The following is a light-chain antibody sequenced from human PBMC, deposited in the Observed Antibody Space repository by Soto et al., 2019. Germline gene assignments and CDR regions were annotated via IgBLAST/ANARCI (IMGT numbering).Light chain of an antibody. CDR3: QQSYRTPRT. CDR2: DAS. V-gene: IGKV1-39*01. CDR1: QSISTY. Sequence: DIQMTQSPSSLSTSVGDRVTITCRASQSISTYLNWYQQKPGQAPKLLIYDASSLQSGVPSRFRGSGSGTDFTLTISSLQPGDFATYYCQQSYRTPRTFVGGTKVDIK. J-gene: IGKJ4*01.